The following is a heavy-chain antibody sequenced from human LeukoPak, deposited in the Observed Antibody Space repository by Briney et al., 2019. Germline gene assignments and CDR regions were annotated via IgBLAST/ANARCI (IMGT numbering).Heavy chain of an antibody. J-gene: IGHJ4*02. V-gene: IGHV4-59*12. CDR2: IYYSGST. CDR1: GGSISSYY. Sequence: SETLSLTCTVSGGSISSYYWSWLRQPPGKGLEWIGYIYYSGSTDYNPSLKSRVTISVDTSKKQFSLKLSSVTAADTAMYYCARDSSANYFDYWGQGTLVTVSS. CDR3: ARDSSANYFDY.